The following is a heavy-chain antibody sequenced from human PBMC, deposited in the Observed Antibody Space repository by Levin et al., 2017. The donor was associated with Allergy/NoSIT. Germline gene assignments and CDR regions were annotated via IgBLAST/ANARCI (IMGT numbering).Heavy chain of an antibody. CDR3: ARSWQVGGDYFDY. CDR1: GFTFSDYY. CDR2: ISSSGSTI. Sequence: PGGSLRLSCAASGFTFSDYYMSWIRQAPGKGLEWVSYISSSGSTIYYADSVKGRFTISRDNAKNSLYPQMHSLRAADTAVYYCARSWQVGGDYFDYWGQGTLVTVSS. V-gene: IGHV3-11*01. D-gene: IGHD6-19*01. J-gene: IGHJ4*02.